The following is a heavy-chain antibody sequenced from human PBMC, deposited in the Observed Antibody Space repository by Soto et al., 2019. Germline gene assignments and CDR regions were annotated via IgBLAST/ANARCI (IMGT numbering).Heavy chain of an antibody. Sequence: SETLSLTCTVSGGSISSYYWSWIRQPPGKGLEWIGYIYYNGSTNYNPSLKSRVTISVDTSKNQFSLKLSSVTAADTAVYYCARGRGSSWYFQAFDTWGQGTMVT. D-gene: IGHD6-13*01. J-gene: IGHJ3*02. CDR3: ARGRGSSWYFQAFDT. CDR1: GGSISSYY. V-gene: IGHV4-59*01. CDR2: IYYNGST.